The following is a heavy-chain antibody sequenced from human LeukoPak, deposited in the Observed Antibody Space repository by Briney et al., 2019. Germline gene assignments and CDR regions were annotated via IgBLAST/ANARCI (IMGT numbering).Heavy chain of an antibody. Sequence: GGSLRLSCAASGFMFNTYAMHWVRQAPGKGLEWVAVISYDGNNKYYADSVKGQFTISRDNSKNTLYLRMNSLRAEDTAVYFCARDPRGFGQSYHFDYWGQGTLVTVSS. D-gene: IGHD3-10*01. V-gene: IGHV3-30*04. CDR2: ISYDGNNK. J-gene: IGHJ4*02. CDR3: ARDPRGFGQSYHFDY. CDR1: GFMFNTYA.